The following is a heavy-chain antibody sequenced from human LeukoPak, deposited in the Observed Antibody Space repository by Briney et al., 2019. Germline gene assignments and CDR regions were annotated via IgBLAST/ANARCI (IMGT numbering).Heavy chain of an antibody. J-gene: IGHJ6*02. CDR2: INPSGGST. Sequence: ASVTVSFTSSGYTFTIYYMHWVRQAPGQGQEWMGIINPSGGSTTYAQKFQGRVTMTRDTSTSTVYMELSSLRSEDTAVSYCARDIMVMAYYYYYGMDVWGQRTTVTFSS. CDR3: ARDIMVMAYYYYYGMDV. V-gene: IGHV1-46*01. CDR1: GYTFTIYY. D-gene: IGHD2-21*01.